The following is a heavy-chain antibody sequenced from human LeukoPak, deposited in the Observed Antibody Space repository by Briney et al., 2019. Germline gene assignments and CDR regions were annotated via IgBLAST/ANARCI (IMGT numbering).Heavy chain of an antibody. CDR1: GGSISSYY. CDR2: IYYSGST. J-gene: IGHJ6*03. V-gene: IGHV4-59*01. CDR3: ARKNYDFWSGYSSGDYYYYMDV. D-gene: IGHD3-3*01. Sequence: SETLSLTCTVSGGSISSYYWSWIRQPPGKGLEWIGYIYYSGSTNYNPSLKSRVPISVDTSKNQFSLKLSSVTAADTAVYYCARKNYDFWSGYSSGDYYYYMDVWGKGTTVTVSS.